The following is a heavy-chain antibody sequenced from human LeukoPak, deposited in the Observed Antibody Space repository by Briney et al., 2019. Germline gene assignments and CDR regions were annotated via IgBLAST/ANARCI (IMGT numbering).Heavy chain of an antibody. J-gene: IGHJ4*02. CDR1: GGTFSSYA. D-gene: IGHD1-26*01. V-gene: IGHV1-69*13. CDR3: ARGPYSGSYYFTFDY. CDR2: VIPIFGTA. Sequence: GASVKVSCKASGGTFSSYAISWVRQAPGQGLGWMGGVIPIFGTANYAQKFQGRVTITADESTSTAYMELSSLRSEDTAVYYCARGPYSGSYYFTFDYWGQGTLVTVSS.